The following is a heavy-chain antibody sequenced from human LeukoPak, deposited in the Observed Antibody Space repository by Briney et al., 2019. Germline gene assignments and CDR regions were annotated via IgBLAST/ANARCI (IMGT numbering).Heavy chain of an antibody. Sequence: PSETLSLTWTVAGYSISSGYYWGWIRQPPGRGLEWIASITYRGSTHYNPSLASLKSRVTISGDTSKNQFSLKLSSVTAADTAVYYCARYREVGATVDYWGQGTLVTVSS. CDR2: ITYRGST. D-gene: IGHD1-26*01. CDR3: ARYREVGATVDY. CDR1: GYSISSGYY. V-gene: IGHV4-38-2*02. J-gene: IGHJ4*02.